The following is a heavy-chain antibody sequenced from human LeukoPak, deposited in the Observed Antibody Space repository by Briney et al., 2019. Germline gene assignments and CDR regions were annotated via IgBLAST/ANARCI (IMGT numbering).Heavy chain of an antibody. V-gene: IGHV1-46*01. CDR1: GYTLTELS. J-gene: IGHJ3*02. CDR3: ARTGVGYAFDI. CDR2: INPSGGST. D-gene: IGHD3-10*01. Sequence: ASVKVSCKVSGYTLTELSMHWVRQAPGQGLEWMGIINPSGGSTRYAQKFQGRVTMTRDTSTSTVYMELSSLRSEDTAVYYCARTGVGYAFDIWGQGTMVTVSS.